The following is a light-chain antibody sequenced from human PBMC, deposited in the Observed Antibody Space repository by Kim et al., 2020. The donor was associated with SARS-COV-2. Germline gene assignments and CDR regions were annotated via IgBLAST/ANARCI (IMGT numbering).Light chain of an antibody. CDR2: QDS. CDR3: QAWDSSFWV. V-gene: IGLV3-1*01. CDR1: KLGDKY. J-gene: IGLJ3*02. Sequence: SPGQTASITCYGDKLGDKYACWYKQKPGQSPVLVIYQDSKRPSGIPERFSGSNSGNTATLTISGTQAMDEADYYCQAWDSSFWVFGGGTQLTVL.